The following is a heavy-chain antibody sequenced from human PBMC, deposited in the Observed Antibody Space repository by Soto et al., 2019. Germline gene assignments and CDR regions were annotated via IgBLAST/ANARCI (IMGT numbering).Heavy chain of an antibody. CDR1: GFTFSSYA. J-gene: IGHJ6*02. CDR3: ARGLYSSSWSILYYYGMDV. CDR2: ISYDGSNK. Sequence: QVQLVESGGGVVQPGRSLRLSCAASGFTFSSYAMHWVRQAPGKGLEWVAVISYDGSNKYYGDSVKGRFTISTDNSKNTLYLQMNSLRAEDTAVYYCARGLYSSSWSILYYYGMDVWGQGTTVTVSS. V-gene: IGHV3-30-3*01. D-gene: IGHD6-13*01.